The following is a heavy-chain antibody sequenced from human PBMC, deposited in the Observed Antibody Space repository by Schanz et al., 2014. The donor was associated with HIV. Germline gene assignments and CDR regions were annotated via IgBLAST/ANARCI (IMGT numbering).Heavy chain of an antibody. CDR2: INPNSGGS. CDR1: GYTFTGYY. V-gene: IGHV1-2*02. CDR3: ARDLADSSTWYDGFDI. D-gene: IGHD6-13*01. J-gene: IGHJ3*02. Sequence: QVQLVQSGAEVKKPGASVKVSCKASGYTFTGYYLHWVRQAPGQGLEWMGWINPNSGGSTYAQKFQGRVTMSMDTSISTVYMELSRLRADDTAVYFCARDLADSSTWYDGFDIWGPGTMVTVSS.